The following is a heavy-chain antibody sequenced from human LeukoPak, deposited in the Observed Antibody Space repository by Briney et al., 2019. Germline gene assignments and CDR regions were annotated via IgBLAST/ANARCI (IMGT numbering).Heavy chain of an antibody. CDR1: GFTFAKFA. CDR2: IKQDGSEK. V-gene: IGHV3-7*01. J-gene: IGHJ4*02. Sequence: GGSLRLSCAISGFTFAKFAMSWVRQAPGKGLEWVANIKQDGSEKYYVDSVKGRFTISRDNAKNSLYLQMNSLRAEDTAVYYCAREYSGYDSAYFDYWGQGTLVTVSS. CDR3: AREYSGYDSAYFDY. D-gene: IGHD5-12*01.